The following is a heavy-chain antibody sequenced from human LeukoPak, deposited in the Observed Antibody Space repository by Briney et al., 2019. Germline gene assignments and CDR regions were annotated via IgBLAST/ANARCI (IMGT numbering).Heavy chain of an antibody. CDR1: GYTFTSYD. D-gene: IGHD6-13*01. Sequence: ASVKVSCKASGYTFTSYDINWVRQATGQGLEWMGWMNPNSGNTGYAQKFQGRVTITRNTSISTAYMELSSLRSEDTAVYYCARGHSSSWFTLGYYYGMDVWGQGTTVTVSS. CDR2: MNPNSGNT. V-gene: IGHV1-8*01. CDR3: ARGHSSSWFTLGYYYGMDV. J-gene: IGHJ6*02.